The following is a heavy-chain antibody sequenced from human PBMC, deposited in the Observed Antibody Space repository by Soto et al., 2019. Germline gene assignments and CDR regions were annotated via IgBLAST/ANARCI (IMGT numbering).Heavy chain of an antibody. CDR1: GFTFSSYG. CDR2: ISYDGSNK. CDR3: AEERGGLKYYYDSSGYFDY. V-gene: IGHV3-30*18. J-gene: IGHJ4*02. D-gene: IGHD3-22*01. Sequence: WGSLRLSCAASGFTFSSYGMHWVRQAPGKGLEWVAVISYDGSNKYYADSVKGRFTISRDNSKNTLYLQMNSLRAEDTAVYYCAEERGGLKYYYDSSGYFDYWGQGTLVTVSS.